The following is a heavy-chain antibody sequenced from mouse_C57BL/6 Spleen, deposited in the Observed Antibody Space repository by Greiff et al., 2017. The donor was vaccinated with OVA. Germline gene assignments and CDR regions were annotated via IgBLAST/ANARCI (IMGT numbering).Heavy chain of an antibody. CDR2: IYPGDGDT. D-gene: IGHD1-1*01. J-gene: IGHJ2*01. V-gene: IGHV1-82*01. CDR1: GYAFSSSW. CDR3: ARGITTGGYFDD. Sequence: QVQLQQSGPELVKPGASVKISCKASGYAFSSSWMNWVKQRPGKGLEWIGRIYPGDGDTNYNGKFKGKATLTADKASSTAYMQLSSLTSGDSAVYFCARGITTGGYFDDWGQGTTLTVSS.